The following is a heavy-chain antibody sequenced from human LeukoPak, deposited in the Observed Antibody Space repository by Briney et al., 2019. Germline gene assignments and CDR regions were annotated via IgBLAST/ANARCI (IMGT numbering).Heavy chain of an antibody. D-gene: IGHD3-9*01. CDR1: GGTFGSYA. J-gene: IGHJ5*02. CDR3: ARDQDTILSVNWFDP. Sequence: GASVKVSCKASGGTFGSYAISWVRQAPGQGLERMGGIIPIFGTANYAQKFQGRVTITADESTSTAYMELSSLRSEDTAVYYCARDQDTILSVNWFDPWGQGTLVTVSS. CDR2: IIPIFGTA. V-gene: IGHV1-69*13.